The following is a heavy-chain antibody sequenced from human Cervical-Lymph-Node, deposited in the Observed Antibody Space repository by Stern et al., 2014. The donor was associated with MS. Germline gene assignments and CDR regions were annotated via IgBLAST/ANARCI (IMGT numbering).Heavy chain of an antibody. Sequence: EVQLVESGGGLVQPGGSLRLSCAASGFTFSSYAMSWVRQAPGKGLEWVSAISGSGGSTYYADSVKGRFTISRDNSKNTLYLQMNSLRAEDTAVYYCAKDGYCSGGSCYALFDIWGQGTMVTVSS. J-gene: IGHJ3*02. CDR3: AKDGYCSGGSCYALFDI. CDR1: GFTFSSYA. CDR2: ISGSGGST. V-gene: IGHV3-23*04. D-gene: IGHD2-15*01.